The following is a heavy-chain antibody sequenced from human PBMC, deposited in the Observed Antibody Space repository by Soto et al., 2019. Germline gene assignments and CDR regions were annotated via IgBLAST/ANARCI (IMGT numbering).Heavy chain of an antibody. CDR1: GGSISSGSYY. D-gene: IGHD3-10*01. CDR3: ARQGYYGSGSYYKFRWFDP. CDR2: IYNSGST. J-gene: IGHJ5*02. Sequence: SETLSLTCTVSGGSISSGSYYWGWIRQPPGKRMEWIASIYNSGSTYYNPSLKSRVTIFVDTSKNQFSLKLSSVTAADTALYYCARQGYYGSGSYYKFRWFDPWGQGTLVTVSS. V-gene: IGHV4-39*01.